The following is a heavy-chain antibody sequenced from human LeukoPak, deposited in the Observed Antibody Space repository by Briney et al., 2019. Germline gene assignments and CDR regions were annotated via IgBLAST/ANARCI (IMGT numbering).Heavy chain of an antibody. J-gene: IGHJ4*02. CDR1: GFTFSDYA. V-gene: IGHV3-23*01. CDR2: LGARGDI. Sequence: PGGSLRLSCVGSGFTFSDYAMNWVRQTPGKGLEWISSLGARGDIFYADSVQGRFTISRDNSNNAAHLQMNSLRPEDTAIYYWTKRGPGPVAGSYDFWGQGTLVTVSS. CDR3: TKRGPGPVAGSYDF. D-gene: IGHD6-19*01.